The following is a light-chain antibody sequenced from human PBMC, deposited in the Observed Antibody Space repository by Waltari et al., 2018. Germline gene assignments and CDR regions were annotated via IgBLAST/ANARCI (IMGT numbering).Light chain of an antibody. CDR1: QSVRSSY. Sequence: VLTQSPATLSLSPVDRATLPRRASQSVRSSYLAWYQQKPGQAPRLLSYGPSSRATGIPDRFSGSGSGTDFTLTISRLEPEDFAVYYCQQYGSSPAYTFGQGTRLEIK. CDR3: QQYGSSPAYT. CDR2: GPS. V-gene: IGKV3-20*01. J-gene: IGKJ2*01.